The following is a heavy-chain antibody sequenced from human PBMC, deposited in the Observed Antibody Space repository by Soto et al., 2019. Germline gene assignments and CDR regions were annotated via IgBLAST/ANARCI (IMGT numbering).Heavy chain of an antibody. D-gene: IGHD1-1*01. CDR3: ARIEGSRLERRFGAFDI. Sequence: GASVKVSCKASGGTFSSYTISWVRQAPGQGLEWMGRIIPILGIANYAQKFQGRVMITADKSTSTAYMEPSSLRSEDTAVYYCARIEGSRLERRFGAFDIWGQGTMVTVSS. CDR1: GGTFSSYT. V-gene: IGHV1-69*02. CDR2: IIPILGIA. J-gene: IGHJ3*02.